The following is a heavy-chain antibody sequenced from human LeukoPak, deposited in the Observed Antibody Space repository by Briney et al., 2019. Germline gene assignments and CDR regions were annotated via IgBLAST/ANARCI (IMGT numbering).Heavy chain of an antibody. CDR1: GGSISSNSYY. J-gene: IGHJ3*02. D-gene: IGHD3-22*01. Sequence: SETLSLTCAVSGGSISSNSYYWGWIRQPPGKGLEWIGSIYYSGSTYYNPSLKSRVTISVDTSKNQFSLKLSSVTAADTAVYYCARDRYYYDSSGYRTFDIWGQGTMVTVSS. CDR2: IYYSGST. CDR3: ARDRYYYDSSGYRTFDI. V-gene: IGHV4-39*07.